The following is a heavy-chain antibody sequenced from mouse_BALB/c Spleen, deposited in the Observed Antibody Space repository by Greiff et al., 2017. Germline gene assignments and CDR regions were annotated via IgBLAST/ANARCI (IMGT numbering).Heavy chain of an antibody. CDR2: ISTYYGNT. CDR3: ARETGAGGDYFDY. V-gene: IGHV1-67*01. Sequence: VQLQQSGPELVRPGVSVKISCKGSSYTFTDYAMHWVKQSHAKSLEWIGVISTYYGNTTYNQKFKGKATMTVDKSSSTAYMELARLTSEDSAVYYGARETGAGGDYFDYWGQGTTLTVSS. J-gene: IGHJ2*01. CDR1: SYTFTDYA. D-gene: IGHD4-1*01.